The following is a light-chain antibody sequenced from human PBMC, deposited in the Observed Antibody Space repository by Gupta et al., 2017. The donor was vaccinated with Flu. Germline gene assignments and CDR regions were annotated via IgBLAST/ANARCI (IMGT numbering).Light chain of an antibody. CDR2: QYN. CDR3: QAWDTSIVI. CDR1: DLGGTY. J-gene: IGLJ2*01. Sequence: SPGQTATITCFGEDLGGTYISWYQHKPGPSPVLLIYQYNERPSGIPERFSGSTSGNTATLTISGTQATDEADYNCQAWDTSIVIFGGGTKLTVL. V-gene: IGLV3-1*01.